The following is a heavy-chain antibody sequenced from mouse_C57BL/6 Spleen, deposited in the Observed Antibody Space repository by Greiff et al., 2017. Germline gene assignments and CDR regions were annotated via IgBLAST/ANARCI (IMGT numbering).Heavy chain of an antibody. CDR1: GYSITSGYY. CDR3: ARGSSYWYFDV. D-gene: IGHD1-1*01. J-gene: IGHJ1*03. V-gene: IGHV3-6*01. Sequence: EVKLLESGPGLVKPSQSLSLSCSVTGYSITSGYYWNWIRQFPGNKLEWMGYISYDGSNNYNPSLKNRISITRDTSKNQFFLKLHSVTTEDTATYYCARGSSYWYFDVWGTGTTVTVSS. CDR2: ISYDGSN.